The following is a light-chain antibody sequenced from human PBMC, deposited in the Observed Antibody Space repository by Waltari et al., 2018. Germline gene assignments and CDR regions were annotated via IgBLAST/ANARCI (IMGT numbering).Light chain of an antibody. CDR2: DVS. CDR3: SSYTSSSTLV. Sequence: QSALTQPASVSGSPGQSITSSCTGTSSDGGGYTYVSWYQQHPGKAPKLMIYDVSKRPSGVSNRFSGSKSGNTASLTISGLQAEDEADYYCSSYTSSSTLVFGGGTKLTVL. CDR1: SSDGGGYTY. V-gene: IGLV2-14*01. J-gene: IGLJ2*01.